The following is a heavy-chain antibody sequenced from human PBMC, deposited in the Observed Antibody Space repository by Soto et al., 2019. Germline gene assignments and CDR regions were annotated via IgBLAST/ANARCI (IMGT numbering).Heavy chain of an antibody. CDR1: GFTFSSYS. D-gene: IGHD3-22*01. CDR3: ARSHYYDSSGLDY. V-gene: IGHV3-21*01. J-gene: IGHJ4*02. Sequence: GGSLRLSCAASGFTFSSYSMNWVRQAPGKGLEWVSSISSSSSYIYYADSVKGRFTISRDNAKNSLYLQMSSLRAEDTAVYYCARSHYYDSSGLDYWGQGTLVTVSS. CDR2: ISSSSSYI.